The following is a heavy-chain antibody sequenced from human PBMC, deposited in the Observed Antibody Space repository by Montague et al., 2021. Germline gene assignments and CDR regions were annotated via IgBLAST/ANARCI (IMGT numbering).Heavy chain of an antibody. CDR3: GVSPRRGGMDV. Sequence: SLRLSCAASGFTFSSYWMSWVRQAPGKVLEWVANIGDDGVETYYVDSVKGRFTVSRDNAKSSLYLQMNSLRAEDTAVYYCGVSPRRGGMDVWGKGTTVTVSS. CDR1: GFTFSSYW. V-gene: IGHV3-7*01. J-gene: IGHJ6*03. CDR2: IGDDGVET.